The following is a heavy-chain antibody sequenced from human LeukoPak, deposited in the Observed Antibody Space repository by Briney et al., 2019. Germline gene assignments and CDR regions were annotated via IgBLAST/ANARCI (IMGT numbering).Heavy chain of an antibody. CDR1: GYTFTSYC. CDR2: ISAYNGNT. J-gene: IGHJ3*02. Sequence: GASVKVSCKASGYTFTSYCISWVRQAPGQGLEWMGWISAYNGNTNYAQKLQGRVTMTTDTSTSTAYMELRSLRSDDTAVYYCARDLSPRLGPDAFDIWGQGTMVTVSS. CDR3: ARDLSPRLGPDAFDI. V-gene: IGHV1-18*01. D-gene: IGHD2/OR15-2a*01.